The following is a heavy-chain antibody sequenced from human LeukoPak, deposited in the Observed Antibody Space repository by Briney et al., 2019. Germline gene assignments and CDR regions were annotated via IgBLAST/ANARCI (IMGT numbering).Heavy chain of an antibody. CDR3: ARDGGLDS. CDR1: GYTFSAYY. Sequence: ASVKVSCKASGYTFSAYYIHWLRQAPGQGLEWMGWINVNSGDTNSAPNFQGRVTLTRDMSSNTAYMEVTKLTLDDTAVFYCARDGGLDSWGQGTLVTVSS. D-gene: IGHD2-15*01. V-gene: IGHV1-2*02. J-gene: IGHJ4*02. CDR2: INVNSGDT.